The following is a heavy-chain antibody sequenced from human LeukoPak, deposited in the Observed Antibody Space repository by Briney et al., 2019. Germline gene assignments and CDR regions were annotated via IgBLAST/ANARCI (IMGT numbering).Heavy chain of an antibody. D-gene: IGHD2-15*01. Sequence: PSETLSLTCAVYGGSLSGYYWSWIRQPPGKGLEWIGEINHSGSTNYNPSLKSRVTISVDTSKNQFSLKLSSVTAADTAVYYCAREVMYCSGGSCYFYYYGMDVWGQGTTVTVSS. CDR1: GGSLSGYY. CDR2: INHSGST. J-gene: IGHJ6*02. V-gene: IGHV4-34*01. CDR3: AREVMYCSGGSCYFYYYGMDV.